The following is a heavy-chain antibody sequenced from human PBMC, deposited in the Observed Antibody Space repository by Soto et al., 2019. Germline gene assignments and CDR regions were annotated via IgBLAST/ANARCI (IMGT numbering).Heavy chain of an antibody. CDR3: ARDWGFLEWLTQYYYYGMDV. CDR2: INPSGGST. Sequence: ASVKVSCKASGYTFTSYYMHWVRQAPGQGLEWMGIINPSGGSTSYAQKFQGRVTMTRDTSTSTVYMELSSLRSEDTAVYYCARDWGFLEWLTQYYYYGMDVWGQGTTVTVSS. CDR1: GYTFTSYY. V-gene: IGHV1-46*01. J-gene: IGHJ6*02. D-gene: IGHD3-3*01.